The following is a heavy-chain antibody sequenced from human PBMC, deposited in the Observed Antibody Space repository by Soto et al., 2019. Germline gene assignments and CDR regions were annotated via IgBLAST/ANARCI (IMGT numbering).Heavy chain of an antibody. J-gene: IGHJ3*02. V-gene: IGHV1-3*01. CDR3: ARSNCSPTNCANDAFDI. CDR1: GYSFTTYD. D-gene: IGHD2-2*01. CDR2: INAGNGNT. Sequence: AASVKVSCKAAGYSFTTYDMHWVRQAPGQRLEWMGWINAGNGNTKYSQKFQGRVTITRDTSASTAYMELSSLRSEDTAVYYCARSNCSPTNCANDAFDIWGQGTLVTVSS.